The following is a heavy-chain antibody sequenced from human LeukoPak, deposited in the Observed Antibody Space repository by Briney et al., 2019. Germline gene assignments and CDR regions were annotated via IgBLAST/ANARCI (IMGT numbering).Heavy chain of an antibody. CDR3: ARDRYYYDSSGYSEGGYFDY. CDR2: IYYSGST. J-gene: IGHJ4*02. D-gene: IGHD3-22*01. V-gene: IGHV4-59*01. Sequence: SETLSLTCTVSGGSISSYYWSWIRQPPGKGLEWIGYIYYSGSTNYNPSLKSRVTISVDTSKNQFSLKLSSVTAADAAVYYCARDRYYYDSSGYSEGGYFDYWGQGTLVTVSS. CDR1: GGSISSYY.